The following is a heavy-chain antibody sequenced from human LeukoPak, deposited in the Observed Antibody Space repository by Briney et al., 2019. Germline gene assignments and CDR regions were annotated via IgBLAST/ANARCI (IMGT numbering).Heavy chain of an antibody. D-gene: IGHD1-7*01. CDR3: GGLTGTRRGLHS. V-gene: IGHV4-59*01. J-gene: IGHJ3*02. CDR2: IYYSGST. CDR1: GGSIRSFY. Sequence: SETLSLICPGLGGSIRSFYCNWIRQPPGKGLDWIGYIYYSGSTNYNPSLKSRVTISLDTSKNQFSLRLSSVTAADTAVYYCGGLTGTRRGLHSWGQRTMVTVSS.